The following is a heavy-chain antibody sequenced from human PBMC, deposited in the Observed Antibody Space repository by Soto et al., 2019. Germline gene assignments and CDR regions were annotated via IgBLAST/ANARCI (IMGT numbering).Heavy chain of an antibody. CDR1: GGSIRSDTW. CDR2: THHSRRT. J-gene: IGHJ4*02. CDR3: ARSEATGLDY. D-gene: IGHD1-26*01. Sequence: PSETLSLTCAVSGGSIRSDTWWSWVRQPPGKGLEWTGETHHSRRTNYNPSLKSRVTISVDKSKNHFSLKLSSVTAADTAVYYCARSEATGLDYWGQGTLVTVSS. V-gene: IGHV4-4*02.